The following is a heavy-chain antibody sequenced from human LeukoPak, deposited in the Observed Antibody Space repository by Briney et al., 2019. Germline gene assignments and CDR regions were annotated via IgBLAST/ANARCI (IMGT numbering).Heavy chain of an antibody. V-gene: IGHV3-15*01. Sequence: PGGSLRLSCAASGFTFSNAWMSWVRQAPGKGLEWVGRIKSKTDGGTTAYAAPVKGRFTISRDDSKNTLYLQMNSLRAEDTAVYYCASGDYGGNLFTFDYWGQGTLVTVSS. CDR3: ASGDYGGNLFTFDY. D-gene: IGHD4-17*01. J-gene: IGHJ4*02. CDR1: GFTFSNAW. CDR2: IKSKTDGGTT.